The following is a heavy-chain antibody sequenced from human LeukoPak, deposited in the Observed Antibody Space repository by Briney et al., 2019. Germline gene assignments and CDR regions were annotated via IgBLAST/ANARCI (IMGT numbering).Heavy chain of an antibody. CDR1: GFTFRSYG. V-gene: IGHV3-30*19. CDR2: ISFDESDK. J-gene: IGHJ4*02. CDR3: ARSQLQFCSTTSCYVFDS. D-gene: IGHD2-2*01. Sequence: GGSLRLSCATSGFTFRSYGMHWARQAPGKGLEWLAVISFDESDKYYADSVKGRFTISTDISKNTLHLEMNSLRADDTAMYYCARSQLQFCSTTSCYVFDSWGQGTLVTVSS.